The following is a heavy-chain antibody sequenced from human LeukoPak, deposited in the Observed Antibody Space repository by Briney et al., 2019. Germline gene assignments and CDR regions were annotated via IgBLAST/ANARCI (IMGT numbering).Heavy chain of an antibody. CDR2: IYYIGNT. D-gene: IGHD1-1*01. CDR1: GGSISSGAYY. Sequence: PSETLSLTCTVSGGSISSGAYYWGWIRQSPGKGLEWIGTIYYIGNTYYNPSLQSRVTISVDTSKNQFSLKLTSMTAADTAVFYCARLLYNWNGIDYWGQGTLVTVSS. CDR3: ARLLYNWNGIDY. J-gene: IGHJ4*02. V-gene: IGHV4-39*01.